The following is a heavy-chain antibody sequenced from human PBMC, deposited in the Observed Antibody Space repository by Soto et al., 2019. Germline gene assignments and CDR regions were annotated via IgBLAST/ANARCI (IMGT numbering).Heavy chain of an antibody. CDR1: GFTFSSYA. CDR2: ISGSGGST. J-gene: IGHJ4*02. Sequence: EVQLSESGGGLVQPGGSLRLSCAASGFTFSSYAMSWVRQAPGKGLEWVSAISGSGGSTYYADSVKGRFTISRDNSKNTLYLQMNSRRAEDTAVYYCASDVITFGGVIAIDYWGQGTLVTVSS. CDR3: ASDVITFGGVIAIDY. V-gene: IGHV3-23*01. D-gene: IGHD3-16*02.